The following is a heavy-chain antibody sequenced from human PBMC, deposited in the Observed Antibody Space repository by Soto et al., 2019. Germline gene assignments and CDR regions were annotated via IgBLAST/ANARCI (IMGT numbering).Heavy chain of an antibody. CDR1: GFTFSSHW. D-gene: IGHD3-16*02. Sequence: EVQLAESGGGLVQPGGSLRLSCAASGFTFSSHWMHWVRQAPGKGLVWVSRIIGDGNEITYADSVKGRFTISRDTAKNTVILQMNSLRAEETAVYYCVRGHVRGNDRHFDYWGQGTLVTVSS. J-gene: IGHJ4*02. V-gene: IGHV3-74*01. CDR2: IIGDGNEI. CDR3: VRGHVRGNDRHFDY.